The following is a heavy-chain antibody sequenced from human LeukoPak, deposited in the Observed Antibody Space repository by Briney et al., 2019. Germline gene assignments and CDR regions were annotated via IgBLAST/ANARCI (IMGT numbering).Heavy chain of an antibody. CDR2: INPNSGGT. V-gene: IGHV1-2*02. J-gene: IGHJ4*02. Sequence: ASVKVSCKASGYTFTGYYIHWVRQAPGQGLEWMGWINPNSGGTNYAQKFQGRVTMTRDTSISTAYMELSRLRSDDTAVYYCARALRYYYGSGTHPDYWGQGTLVTVSS. CDR1: GYTFTGYY. CDR3: ARALRYYYGSGTHPDY. D-gene: IGHD3-10*01.